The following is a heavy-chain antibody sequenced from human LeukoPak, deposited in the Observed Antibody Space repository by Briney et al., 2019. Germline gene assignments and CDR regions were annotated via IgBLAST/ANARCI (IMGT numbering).Heavy chain of an antibody. J-gene: IGHJ3*02. D-gene: IGHD3-10*01. CDR1: GFTFSSYS. CDR2: ISGSGSYI. V-gene: IGHV3-21*01. Sequence: GGSLRLSCAASGFTFSSYSMNWVRQAAGKGLEWVSFISGSGSYIYYADSVKGRFTISRDNSKNTLYLQMNSLRAEDTAVYYCSTLWFGELFDAFDIWGQGTMVTVSS. CDR3: STLWFGELFDAFDI.